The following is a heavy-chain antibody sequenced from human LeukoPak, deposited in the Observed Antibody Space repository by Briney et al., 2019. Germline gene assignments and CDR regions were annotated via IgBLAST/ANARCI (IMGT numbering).Heavy chain of an antibody. J-gene: IGHJ2*01. CDR3: ARVGDHYHWYFDL. CDR2: LYSGVDT. Sequence: PGGSLRLSCEASGFSVGTKYMNWVRQAPGKGLEWVSILYSGVDTYYADSVKGRFTISRDNSKNTLFLQMNSLRADDTAVYYCARVGDHYHWYFDLWGRGTRVSVSS. CDR1: GFSVGTKY. D-gene: IGHD3-10*01. V-gene: IGHV3-53*01.